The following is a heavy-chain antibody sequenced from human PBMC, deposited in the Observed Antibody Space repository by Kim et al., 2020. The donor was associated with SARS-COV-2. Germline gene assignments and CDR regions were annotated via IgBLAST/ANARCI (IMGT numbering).Heavy chain of an antibody. D-gene: IGHD3-9*01. Sequence: GGSLRLSCAASGFTFSSYWMSWVRQAPGKGLEWVANIKQDGSEKYYVDSVKGRFTISRDNAKNSLYLQMNSLRAEDTAVYYCAREDYDILTGRFDYWGQGTLVTVSS. CDR3: AREDYDILTGRFDY. V-gene: IGHV3-7*01. CDR2: IKQDGSEK. CDR1: GFTFSSYW. J-gene: IGHJ4*02.